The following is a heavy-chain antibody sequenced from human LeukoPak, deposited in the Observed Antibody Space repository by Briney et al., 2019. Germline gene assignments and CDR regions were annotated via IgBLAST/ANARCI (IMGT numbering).Heavy chain of an antibody. J-gene: IGHJ4*02. CDR1: GFTFSTYN. Sequence: KSAGSLRLSCAASGFTFSTYNMNWVRQAPGKGLEWVSSITSGGTYTYYADSVKGRFTTSRDNAKNSLSLQLSSLRAEDTAVYYCARGHYDILTASYKWTPDYWGQGILVTVSS. D-gene: IGHD3-9*01. CDR2: ITSGGTYT. V-gene: IGHV3-21*06. CDR3: ARGHYDILTASYKWTPDY.